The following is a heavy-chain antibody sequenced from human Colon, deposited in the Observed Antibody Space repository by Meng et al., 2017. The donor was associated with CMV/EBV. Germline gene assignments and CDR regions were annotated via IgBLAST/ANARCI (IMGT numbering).Heavy chain of an antibody. CDR1: GFIFNTYW. J-gene: IGHJ6*02. CDR2: INSDGSSI. CDR3: AKDLVREIVPAALALDV. Sequence: GSLKISCAASGFIFNTYWMHWVRQAPGKGLVWVSRINSDGSSISYADSVKGRFTISRDNAKNTLYLQMNSLRDEDTAVYYCAKDLVREIVPAALALDVWGQGTTVTVSS. V-gene: IGHV3-74*01. D-gene: IGHD2-2*01.